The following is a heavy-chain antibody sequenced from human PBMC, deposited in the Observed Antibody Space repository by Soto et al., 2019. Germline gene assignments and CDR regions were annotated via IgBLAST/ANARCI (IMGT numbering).Heavy chain of an antibody. D-gene: IGHD3-22*01. J-gene: IGHJ4*02. CDR3: ARAPYYYDSSGYSLHTYFDY. Sequence: SETLSLTCAVSCGSLSGGGYSWSWIRQPPGKGLEWIGYIYHSGSTYYNPSLKSRVTISVDRSKNQFSLKLSSVTAADTAVYYCARAPYYYDSSGYSLHTYFDYWGQGTLVTVSS. CDR1: CGSLSGGGYS. V-gene: IGHV4-30-2*01. CDR2: IYHSGST.